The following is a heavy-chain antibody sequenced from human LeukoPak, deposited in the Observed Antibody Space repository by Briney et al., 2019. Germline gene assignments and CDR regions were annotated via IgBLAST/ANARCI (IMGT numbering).Heavy chain of an antibody. D-gene: IGHD6-13*01. CDR1: GFTFSSYG. V-gene: IGHV3-33*01. Sequence: SGGSLRLSCAASGFTFSSYGMHWVRQAPGKGLEWVAVIWYDGSNKYHADSVKGRFTISRDNSKNTLYLQMNSLRAEDTAVYYCARELSVAAAGIAGDYWGQGTLVTVSS. CDR3: ARELSVAAAGIAGDY. CDR2: IWYDGSNK. J-gene: IGHJ4*02.